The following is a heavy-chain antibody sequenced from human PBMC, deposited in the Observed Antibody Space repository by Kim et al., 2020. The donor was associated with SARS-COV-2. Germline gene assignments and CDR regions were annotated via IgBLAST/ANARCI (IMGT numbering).Heavy chain of an antibody. CDR2: ISAYNGNT. CDR3: ARDLSSYYGSGSYLPRFDY. J-gene: IGHJ4*02. Sequence: ASVKVSCKASGYTFTSYGISWVRQAPGQGLEWMGWISAYNGNTNYAQKLQGRVTMTTDTSTSTAYMELRSLRSDDTAVYYCARDLSSYYGSGSYLPRFDYWGQGTLVTVSS. D-gene: IGHD3-10*01. CDR1: GYTFTSYG. V-gene: IGHV1-18*01.